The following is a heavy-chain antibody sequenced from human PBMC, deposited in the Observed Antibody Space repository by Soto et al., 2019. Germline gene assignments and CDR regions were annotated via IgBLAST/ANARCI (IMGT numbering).Heavy chain of an antibody. D-gene: IGHD1-26*01. CDR3: CIVGATWPDFDS. J-gene: IGHJ4*02. CDR2: ISAYDGNT. CDR1: GYTFTSYG. Sequence: QVQLVQSGAEVKKPGASVKVSCKASGYTFTSYGIIWVRQAPAQGLEWMGWISAYDGNTNYAQKLEGRVTMTPDTSTRTAYMALRSLRAAATEVYYCCIVGATWPDFDSWGQGTLVTVSS. V-gene: IGHV1-18*01.